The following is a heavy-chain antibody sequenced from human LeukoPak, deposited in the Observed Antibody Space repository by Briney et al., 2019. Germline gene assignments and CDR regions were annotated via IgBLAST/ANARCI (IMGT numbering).Heavy chain of an antibody. CDR2: IYYSGST. J-gene: IGHJ6*03. CDR3: AIDTIRGYSDDYMDV. D-gene: IGHD5-18*01. V-gene: IGHV4-59*01. CDR1: GGSISSYY. Sequence: PSETLSLTCTVSGGSISSYYWSWIPQPPGKGLEWIGYIYYSGSTNYNPSLKSRVTISVDTSKSQFSLKLSSVTAADTAVYYCAIDTIRGYSDDYMDVWGKGTTVSVS.